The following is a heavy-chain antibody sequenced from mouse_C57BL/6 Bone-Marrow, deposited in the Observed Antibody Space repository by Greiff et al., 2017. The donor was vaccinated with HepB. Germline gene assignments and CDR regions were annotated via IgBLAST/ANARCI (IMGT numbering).Heavy chain of an antibody. CDR2: IHPNSGST. V-gene: IGHV1-64*01. CDR3: ARVVYPGCRDY. CDR1: GYTFTSYW. Sequence: QVQLKQPGAELVKPGASVKLSCKASGYTFTSYWMHWVKQRPGQGLEWIGMIHPNSGSTNYNEKFKSKATLTVDKSSSTAYMQLSSLTSEDSAVYYCARVVYPGCRDYWGQGTTLTVSS. D-gene: IGHD1-1*02. J-gene: IGHJ2*01.